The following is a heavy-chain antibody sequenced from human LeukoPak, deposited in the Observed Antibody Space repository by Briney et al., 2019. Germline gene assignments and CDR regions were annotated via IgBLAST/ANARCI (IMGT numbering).Heavy chain of an antibody. Sequence: GGSLRLSCAASGFTFSNFGMNWVRQAPGKGLEWVSSITSSSLYSDYAASVKGRFTVSRDNAKNSLHLQMCSLTVDDTAIYYCARVDDSGYLWDFWGQGTLVTVSS. CDR1: GFTFSNFG. V-gene: IGHV3-21*06. CDR3: ARVDDSGYLWDF. CDR2: ITSSSLYS. D-gene: IGHD3-22*01. J-gene: IGHJ4*02.